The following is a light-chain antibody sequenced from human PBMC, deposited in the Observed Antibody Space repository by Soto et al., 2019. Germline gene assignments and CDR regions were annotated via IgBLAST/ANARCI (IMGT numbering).Light chain of an antibody. Sequence: EVVLTQSPATLSLSPGERATLSCRASENVRTFVDWYQQKPGQAPRLLIYGASNRATGIPARFSGSGSGTDFTLTISNLEPEDVAAYYCQKYNSAPLTFGGGTKVEIK. J-gene: IGKJ4*01. CDR2: GAS. V-gene: IGKV3-11*01. CDR3: QKYNSAPLT. CDR1: ENVRTF.